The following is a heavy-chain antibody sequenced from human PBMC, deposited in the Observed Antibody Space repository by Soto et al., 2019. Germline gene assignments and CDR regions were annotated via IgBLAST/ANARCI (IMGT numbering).Heavy chain of an antibody. CDR3: ASHNPGYSSSWYYAY. Sequence: EVQLVESGGGLVQPGGSLRLSCAASGFTVSSNYMSWVRQAPGKGLEWVSVIYSGGSTYYADSVKGRFTISRDNSKNTLYLQMNSLRAEDTAVYYCASHNPGYSSSWYYAYWGQGTLVTVSS. D-gene: IGHD6-13*01. J-gene: IGHJ4*02. V-gene: IGHV3-66*04. CDR1: GFTVSSNY. CDR2: IYSGGST.